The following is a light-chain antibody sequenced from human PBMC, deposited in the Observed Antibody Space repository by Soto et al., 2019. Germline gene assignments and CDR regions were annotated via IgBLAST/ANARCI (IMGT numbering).Light chain of an antibody. Sequence: DIVMTQSPDSLAVSLGERATITSKTSQSVFSRSNNKNYLAWYQQKLGQPPKLVIFWASTREFGVPDRFSGSGSGTDFTLTINSLEPEDSAVYYCQQRNIWPPNTFGPGTKLEIK. CDR2: WAS. J-gene: IGKJ2*01. CDR1: QSVFSRSNNKNY. V-gene: IGKV4-1*01. CDR3: QQRNIWPPNT.